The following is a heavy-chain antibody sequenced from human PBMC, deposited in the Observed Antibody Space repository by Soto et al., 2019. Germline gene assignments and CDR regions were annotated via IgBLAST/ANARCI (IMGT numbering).Heavy chain of an antibody. CDR3: GNGLENHYNYDY. V-gene: IGHV3-23*01. Sequence: EVQLLESGGGLVQPGGSLRLSCEASGFTFSNHVMSWVRPAPGKGPEWVSSINSRGDNTYYAGSVRGRFTISRDNSKSTLYLQMNSLRAEDTAVYYCGNGLENHYNYDYWGQGTLVTVSS. CDR1: GFTFSNHV. D-gene: IGHD3-16*01. CDR2: INSRGDNT. J-gene: IGHJ4*02.